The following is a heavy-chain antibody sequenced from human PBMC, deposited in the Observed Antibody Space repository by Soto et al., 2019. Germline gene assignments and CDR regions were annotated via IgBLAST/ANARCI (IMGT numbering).Heavy chain of an antibody. D-gene: IGHD5-18*01. V-gene: IGHV1-69*13. Sequence: SVKVSCKASGGTFSSYAISWVRQAPGQGLEWMGGIIPIFGTANYAQKFQGRVTITADESTSTAYMELSSLRSEDTAVYYCARVRISTAMARTYYYYGMDAWGQGTTVTVSS. CDR3: ARVRISTAMARTYYYYGMDA. CDR2: IIPIFGTA. CDR1: GGTFSSYA. J-gene: IGHJ6*02.